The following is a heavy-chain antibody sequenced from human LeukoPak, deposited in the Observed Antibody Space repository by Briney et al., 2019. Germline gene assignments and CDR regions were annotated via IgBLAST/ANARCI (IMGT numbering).Heavy chain of an antibody. Sequence: PSETLSLTCTVSGGSISSYYWSWIRQPPGKGLEWIGEINHSGSTNYNPSLKSRVTISVDTSKNQFSLKLSSVTAADTAVYYCARAGTYSSSWYGAVDAFDIWGQGTMVTVSS. D-gene: IGHD6-13*01. CDR1: GGSISSYY. J-gene: IGHJ3*02. CDR2: INHSGST. CDR3: ARAGTYSSSWYGAVDAFDI. V-gene: IGHV4-34*01.